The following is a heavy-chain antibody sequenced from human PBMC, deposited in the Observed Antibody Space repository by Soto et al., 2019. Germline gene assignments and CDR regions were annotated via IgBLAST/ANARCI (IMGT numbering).Heavy chain of an antibody. CDR3: ARDLGGDTNQL. Sequence: EVHLVESGGGLIQPGGSLRLSCAASGFTVSNYYMSWVRQAPGKGLEWVSVIFTGGGTSYADSVKGRFTISRDNSKNTVFLQMNSLRAEDAAVYYCARDLGGDTNQLWGQGTLVTVSS. CDR2: IFTGGGT. CDR1: GFTVSNYY. V-gene: IGHV3-53*01. J-gene: IGHJ1*01. D-gene: IGHD4-17*01.